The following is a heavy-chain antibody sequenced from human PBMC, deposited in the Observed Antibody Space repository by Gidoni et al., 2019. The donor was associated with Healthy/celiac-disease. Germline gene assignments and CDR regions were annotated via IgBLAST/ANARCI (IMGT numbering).Heavy chain of an antibody. Sequence: QVQLVQSGAEVKKPGASVKVSCKASGYTFTGYYMHWVRQAPGQGLEWMGWSNPNSGGTNYAQKFQGWVTMTRDTSISTAYMELSRLRSDDTAVYYCARGGGIAAAGTTTPYYYYGMDVWGQGTTVTVSS. CDR3: ARGGGIAAAGTTTPYYYYGMDV. CDR2: SNPNSGGT. D-gene: IGHD6-13*01. V-gene: IGHV1-2*04. CDR1: GYTFTGYY. J-gene: IGHJ6*02.